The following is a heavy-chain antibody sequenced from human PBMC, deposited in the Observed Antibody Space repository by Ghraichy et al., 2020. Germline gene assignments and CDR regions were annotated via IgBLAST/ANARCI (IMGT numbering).Heavy chain of an antibody. V-gene: IGHV4-59*01. CDR2: IYYSGST. CDR3: SRDNYYDSSGYYDAFDI. D-gene: IGHD3-22*01. J-gene: IGHJ3*02. CDR1: GGSISSYY. Sequence: SETLSLTCTVSGGSISSYYWSWIRQPPGKGLEWIGYIYYSGSTNYNPSLKSRVTISVETSKNQFSLKLSSVTAADTAVYYCSRDNYYDSSGYYDAFDIWGQGTMVTVSS.